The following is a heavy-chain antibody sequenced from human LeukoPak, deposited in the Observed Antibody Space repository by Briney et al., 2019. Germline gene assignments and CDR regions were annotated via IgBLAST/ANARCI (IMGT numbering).Heavy chain of an antibody. Sequence: ASVKVSCKASGYTFTSYDINWVRQATGQGLEWMGWMNPNSGNTGYAQKFQGRVTMTRDTSISTAYMELSRLRSDDTAVYYCARGRGLLLWFGELLFPDYWGQGTLVTVSS. V-gene: IGHV1-8*02. CDR1: GYTFTSYD. CDR3: ARGRGLLLWFGELLFPDY. CDR2: MNPNSGNT. J-gene: IGHJ4*02. D-gene: IGHD3-10*01.